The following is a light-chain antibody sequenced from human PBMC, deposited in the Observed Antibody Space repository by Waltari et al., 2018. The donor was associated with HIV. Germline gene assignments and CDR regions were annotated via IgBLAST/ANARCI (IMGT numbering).Light chain of an antibody. CDR3: AAWDDSLGGVV. J-gene: IGLJ2*01. CDR2: TNN. CDR1: SSNIGNNP. V-gene: IGLV1-44*01. Sequence: QSVMTQPPSASGTPGQSVTISCSGSSSNIGNNPVNWYQQLPGTAPKLLIYTNNQRPSGVPDRFSGSRSCTSASLAISGLQSEDEADYYCAAWDDSLGGVVFGGGTKLTVL.